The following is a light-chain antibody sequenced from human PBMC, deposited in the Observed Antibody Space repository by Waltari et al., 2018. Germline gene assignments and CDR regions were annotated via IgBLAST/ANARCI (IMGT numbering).Light chain of an antibody. J-gene: IGKJ3*01. Sequence: EVVMTQSPATLSVSPGERATLSCRASQSISSTFAWYQQKPGQAPRLLIYGASTRATDIPARFSGSGSGTEFTLTISSLQSEDFAVYYCQQYNDWPPFTFGPGTKVDIK. CDR2: GAS. V-gene: IGKV3-15*01. CDR1: QSISST. CDR3: QQYNDWPPFT.